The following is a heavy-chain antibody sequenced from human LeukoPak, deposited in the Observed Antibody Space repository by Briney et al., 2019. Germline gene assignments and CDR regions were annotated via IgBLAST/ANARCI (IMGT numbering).Heavy chain of an antibody. J-gene: IGHJ4*02. CDR2: ISGSGGST. Sequence: GGSLRLSCAASGFTFSSYAMSWVRQAPGKGLEWVSAISGSGGSTYYADSVKGRFTISRDNSKNTLYLQMNSLRAEDTAVYYCAKDSTGGYYGSGSYNYWGQGTLVTVSS. V-gene: IGHV3-23*01. CDR3: AKDSTGGYYGSGSYNY. CDR1: GFTFSSYA. D-gene: IGHD3-10*01.